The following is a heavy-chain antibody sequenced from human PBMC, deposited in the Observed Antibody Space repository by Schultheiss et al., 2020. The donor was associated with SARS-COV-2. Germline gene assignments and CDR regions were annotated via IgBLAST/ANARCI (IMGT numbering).Heavy chain of an antibody. CDR2: TYYRSKWYN. Sequence: SETLSLTCAISGDSVSSNSAAWNWIRQSPSRGLEWLGRTYYRSKWYNDYAVSVKSRITINPDTSKNQFSLQLNSVTPEDTAVYYCARASKGYGSGSRYFDYWGQGTLVTVSS. CDR3: ARASKGYGSGSRYFDY. V-gene: IGHV6-1*01. CDR1: GDSVSSNSAA. J-gene: IGHJ4*02. D-gene: IGHD3-10*01.